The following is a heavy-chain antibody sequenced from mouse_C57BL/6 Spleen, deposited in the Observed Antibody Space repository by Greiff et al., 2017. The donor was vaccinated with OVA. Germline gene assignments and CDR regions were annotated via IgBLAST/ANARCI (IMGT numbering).Heavy chain of an antibody. CDR1: GFTFSDYY. J-gene: IGHJ2*01. D-gene: IGHD2-2*01. Sequence: EVKLVESEGGLVQPGSSMKLSCTASGFTFSDYYMAWVRQVPEKGLEWVANINYDGSSTYYLDSLKSRFIISRDNAKNILYLQMSSLKSEDTATYYCARDRYYGYDVGYFDYWGQGTTLTVSS. V-gene: IGHV5-16*01. CDR3: ARDRYYGYDVGYFDY. CDR2: INYDGSST.